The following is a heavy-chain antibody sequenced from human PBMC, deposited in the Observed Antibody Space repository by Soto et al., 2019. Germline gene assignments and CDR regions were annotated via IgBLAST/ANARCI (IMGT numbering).Heavy chain of an antibody. J-gene: IGHJ4*02. V-gene: IGHV4-30-2*01. CDR1: GGSISSGGYS. CDR3: AGGTYYDYVWGSYRLDY. D-gene: IGHD3-16*02. CDR2: IYHSGST. Sequence: SETLSLTCAVSGGSISSGGYSWSWIRQPPGKGLEWIGYIYHSGSTYYNPSLKSRVTISVDRSKNQFSLKLSSVTAADTAVYYCAGGTYYDYVWGSYRLDYWGQGTLVTVSS.